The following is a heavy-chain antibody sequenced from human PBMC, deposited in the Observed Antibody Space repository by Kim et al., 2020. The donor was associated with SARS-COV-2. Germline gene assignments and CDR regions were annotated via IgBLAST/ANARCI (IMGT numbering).Heavy chain of an antibody. Sequence: GGSLRLSCAASGFTFSSYSMNWVRQAPGKGLEWVSSISSSSSYIYYADSVKGRFTISRDNAKNSLYLQMNSLRAEDTAVYYCARAIYYYDSSGWDAFDIWGQGTMVTVSS. J-gene: IGHJ3*02. CDR3: ARAIYYYDSSGWDAFDI. D-gene: IGHD3-22*01. V-gene: IGHV3-21*01. CDR2: ISSSSSYI. CDR1: GFTFSSYS.